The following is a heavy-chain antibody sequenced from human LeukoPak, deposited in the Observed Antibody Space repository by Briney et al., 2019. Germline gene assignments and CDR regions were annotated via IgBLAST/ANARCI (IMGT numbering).Heavy chain of an antibody. J-gene: IGHJ6*04. CDR1: GYTFTSYA. D-gene: IGHD3-10*02. V-gene: IGHV1-18*01. CDR2: ISVYSGNT. CDR3: ARTPPRFGEPTDV. Sequence: GASVKVSCKASGYTFTSYAISWVRQAPGQGLEWMGWISVYSGNTNYAQKLQGRVTMTTDTSTSTAYMELRSLRSDDTAVYYCARTPPRFGEPTDVWGKGTTVTISS.